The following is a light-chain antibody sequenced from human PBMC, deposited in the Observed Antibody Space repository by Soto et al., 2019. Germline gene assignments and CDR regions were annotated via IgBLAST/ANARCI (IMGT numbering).Light chain of an antibody. Sequence: EIVLTQSPATLSLSQEERATLSCRASQSISTYLAWYQQRPGQAPRLLIHDASKRATGIPARFSGSGSGTDFTLTISNLEPEDFAFYYCQQRSDWPPLFTFGPGTKLDVK. V-gene: IGKV3-11*01. J-gene: IGKJ3*01. CDR1: QSISTY. CDR2: DAS. CDR3: QQRSDWPPLFT.